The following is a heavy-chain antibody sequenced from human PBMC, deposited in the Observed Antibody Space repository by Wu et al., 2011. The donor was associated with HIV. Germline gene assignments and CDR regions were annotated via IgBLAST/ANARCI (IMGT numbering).Heavy chain of an antibody. CDR2: ISLTIDNT. V-gene: IGHV1-18*01. CDR3: ARGGVEFTNYAVY. CDR1: LTNYG. Sequence: LTNYGINWVRQAPGQGLEWMGWISLTIDNTNYAQKFQGRVTMTTDTSTKTAYMELRSLRSEDTAVYYCARGGVEFTNYAVYWGQGTLVIVSS. J-gene: IGHJ4*02. D-gene: IGHD4/OR15-4a*01.